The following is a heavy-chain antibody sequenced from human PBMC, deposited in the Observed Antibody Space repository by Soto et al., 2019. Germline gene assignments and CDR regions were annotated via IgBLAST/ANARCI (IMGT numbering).Heavy chain of an antibody. D-gene: IGHD3-10*01. CDR2: INHSGST. Sequence: SETLSLTCAVYGGSFSGYYWSWIRQPPGKGLEWIGEINHSGSTNYNPSLKSRVTISVDTSKNQFSLKLSSVTAADTAVYYCARLVRGVGYYYYGMDVWGQGTTVTVSS. CDR3: ARLVRGVGYYYYGMDV. V-gene: IGHV4-34*01. CDR1: GGSFSGYY. J-gene: IGHJ6*02.